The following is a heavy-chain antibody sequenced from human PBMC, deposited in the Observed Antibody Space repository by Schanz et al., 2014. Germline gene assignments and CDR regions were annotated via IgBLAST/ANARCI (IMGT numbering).Heavy chain of an antibody. D-gene: IGHD3-22*01. Sequence: VYLVESGGDLVKPGGSLRLSCVASGFTFNSYAMSWVRQAPGKGLEWVSAITGSGGTTHYADSVKGRFTISRDNSKNTLYLQLNSLRVEDTAKYFCAKDPNLFRDSSGYYYSPFDYWGQGTLVAVSS. V-gene: IGHV3-23*04. CDR2: ITGSGGTT. CDR1: GFTFNSYA. CDR3: AKDPNLFRDSSGYYYSPFDY. J-gene: IGHJ4*02.